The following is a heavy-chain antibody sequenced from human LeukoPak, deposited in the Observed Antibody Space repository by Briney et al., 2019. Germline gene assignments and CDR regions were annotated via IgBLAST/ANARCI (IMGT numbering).Heavy chain of an antibody. CDR1: GGTFSSYA. CDR3: ARADFDWLPTFDY. CDR2: IIPIFGTA. V-gene: IGHV1-69*01. J-gene: IGHJ4*02. Sequence: SVKVSCKASGGTFSSYAISWVRQAPGQGLEWMGGIIPIFGTANYAQKFQGRVTVTADESTSTAYMELSSLRSEDTAVYYCARADFDWLPTFDYWGQGTLVTASS. D-gene: IGHD3-9*01.